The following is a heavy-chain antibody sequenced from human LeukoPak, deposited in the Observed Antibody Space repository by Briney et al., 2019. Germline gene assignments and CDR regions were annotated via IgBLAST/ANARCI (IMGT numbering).Heavy chain of an antibody. D-gene: IGHD2-2*01. Sequence: GGSLRLSCAASGFTFSSYAMSWVRQAPGKGLEWVSAISGSGGSTYYADSVKGRFTISRDNSKNTLYLQMNSLRAEDTAVYYCAKEGTIVVVPAATRYSYLDYWGQGTLVTVSS. J-gene: IGHJ4*02. CDR1: GFTFSSYA. CDR3: AKEGTIVVVPAATRYSYLDY. V-gene: IGHV3-23*01. CDR2: ISGSGGST.